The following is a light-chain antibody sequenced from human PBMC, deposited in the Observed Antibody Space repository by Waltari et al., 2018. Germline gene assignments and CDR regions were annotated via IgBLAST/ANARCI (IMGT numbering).Light chain of an antibody. CDR1: QNVLYSSNNKNY. J-gene: IGKJ1*01. V-gene: IGKV4-1*01. CDR2: WTS. Sequence: DIVMTQSPGSLAVSLGERATLNCKSRQNVLYSSNNKNYIAWYQQKSGQPPKLLIYWTSTRESGVPDRFSGSGSGTDFALTISSLQAEDVAVYYCQQYYTTPWTFGQGTKVEIK. CDR3: QQYYTTPWT.